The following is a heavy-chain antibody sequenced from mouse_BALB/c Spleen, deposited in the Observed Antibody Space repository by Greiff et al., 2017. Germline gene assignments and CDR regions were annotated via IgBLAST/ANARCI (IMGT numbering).Heavy chain of an antibody. D-gene: IGHD2-3*01. CDR1: GYTFSSYW. CDR3: ARRDDGYPFYAMDY. Sequence: QVQLQQPGAELMKPGASVKISCKATGYTFSSYWIEWVKQRPGHGLEWIGEILPGSGSTNYNEKFKGKATFTADTSSNTAYMQLSSLTSEDSAVYYCARRDDGYPFYAMDYWGQGTSVTVSS. J-gene: IGHJ4*01. V-gene: IGHV1-9*01. CDR2: ILPGSGST.